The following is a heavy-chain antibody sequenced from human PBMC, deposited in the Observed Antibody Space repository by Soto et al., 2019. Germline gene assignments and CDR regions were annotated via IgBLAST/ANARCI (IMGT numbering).Heavy chain of an antibody. J-gene: IGHJ4*02. V-gene: IGHV3-23*01. CDR2: ISGSGGST. CDR1: GFTITSYA. D-gene: IGHD2-2*01. CDR3: AKDNCSSTSCYGFDY. Sequence: GGSLSLSCTASGFTITSYAMSWVRKTQGKGLEWVSAISGSGGSTYYADSVKGRFTISRDNSKNTLYLQMNSLRAEDTAVYYCAKDNCSSTSCYGFDYWGQGTLVTVSS.